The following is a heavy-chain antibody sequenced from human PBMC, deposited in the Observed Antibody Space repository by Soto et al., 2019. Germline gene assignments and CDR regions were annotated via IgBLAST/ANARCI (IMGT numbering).Heavy chain of an antibody. Sequence: ASVKVSCKASGYTFTSYGIRWVRQAPGQRLEWMGWISAYNGNTNYAQKLQGRVTMTTDTSTSTAYMELRSLRSDDTAVYYCARGHHYDFWSGSDAFDIWGQGTMVTVSS. J-gene: IGHJ3*02. D-gene: IGHD3-3*01. CDR2: ISAYNGNT. CDR1: GYTFTSYG. V-gene: IGHV1-18*01. CDR3: ARGHHYDFWSGSDAFDI.